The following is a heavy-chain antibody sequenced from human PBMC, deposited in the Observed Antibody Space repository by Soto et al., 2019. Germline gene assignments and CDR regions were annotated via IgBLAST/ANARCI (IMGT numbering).Heavy chain of an antibody. Sequence: EVQLVESGGGLVKPGGSLRLSCAASGFTFSSYSMNWVRQAPGKGLEWVSSISSSSSYIYYADSVKGRFTISRDNAKNSLYLQMKRLRAEDTAVYYWARDGVYYDSSGFAIWGQGTMVTVFS. J-gene: IGHJ3*02. V-gene: IGHV3-21*01. CDR1: GFTFSSYS. D-gene: IGHD3-22*01. CDR3: ARDGVYYDSSGFAI. CDR2: ISSSSSYI.